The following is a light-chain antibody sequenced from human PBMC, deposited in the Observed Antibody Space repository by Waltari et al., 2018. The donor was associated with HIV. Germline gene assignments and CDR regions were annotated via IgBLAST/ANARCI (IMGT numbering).Light chain of an antibody. CDR2: EVS. Sequence: QSALTQPPSASGSPGQSVTISCTGTSSDVGGYNSFSWYEQHPGKAPKLIIYEVSKRPSGVPERFSGSKSGNTASLTVSGLQAEDEADYYCSSYAGSNNLVFGGGTNLTVL. J-gene: IGLJ3*02. V-gene: IGLV2-8*01. CDR3: SSYAGSNNLV. CDR1: SSDVGGYNS.